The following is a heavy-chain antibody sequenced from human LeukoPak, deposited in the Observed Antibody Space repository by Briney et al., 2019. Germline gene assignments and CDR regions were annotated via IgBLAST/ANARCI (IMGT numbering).Heavy chain of an antibody. D-gene: IGHD1-26*01. J-gene: IGHJ6*02. V-gene: IGHV3-23*01. CDR3: AKYRTGPPYGLDV. Sequence: PGGSLRLSCAASGFTFSSYAMSWVRQAPGKGLEWVSAISGSGGSTYYADSVKGRFTISRDNSKNTLYLQMNRLRAEDTATYYCAKYRTGPPYGLDVWGQGTTVTVSS. CDR1: GFTFSSYA. CDR2: ISGSGGST.